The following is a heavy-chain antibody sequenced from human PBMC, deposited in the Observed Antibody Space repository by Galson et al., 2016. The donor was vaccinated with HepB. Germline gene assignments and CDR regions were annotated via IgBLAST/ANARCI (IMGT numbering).Heavy chain of an antibody. CDR3: ARPGYCSGSSCYVPFDI. Sequence: SLRLSCAASGFTFSSYWMNWVRQAPGKGPVWVSRINYDGCNTTYADSVKGRFTISRDNAKNTLYLQMNSLRAEDTAVYYCARPGYCSGSSCYVPFDIWGQGTMATVSS. V-gene: IGHV3-74*03. CDR1: GFTFSSYW. CDR2: INYDGCNT. J-gene: IGHJ3*02. D-gene: IGHD2-15*01.